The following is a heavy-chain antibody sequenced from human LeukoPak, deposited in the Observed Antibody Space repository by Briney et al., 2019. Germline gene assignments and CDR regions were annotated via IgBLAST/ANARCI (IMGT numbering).Heavy chain of an antibody. V-gene: IGHV3-33*01. CDR1: GFSFSEHG. CDR2: TWYDGSNN. CDR3: ARDRYFGSDGFDI. D-gene: IGHD3-10*01. Sequence: GGSLRLSCAASGFSFSEHGMHWVRQTPGKGPEWVTVTWYDGSNNHYADSVKGRFTISRDNSKNTVFLEMNSLRAEDTAVYHCARDRYFGSDGFDIWGPGTMVIVSS. J-gene: IGHJ3*02.